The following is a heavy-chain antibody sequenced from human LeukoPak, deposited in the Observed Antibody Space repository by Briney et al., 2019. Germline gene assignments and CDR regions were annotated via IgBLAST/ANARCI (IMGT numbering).Heavy chain of an antibody. Sequence: GGSLRLSCAASGFTVSSNYMSWVRQAPGKGLEWVSVIYSGGSTYYADSVKGRFTISRDNAKNSLYLQMNSLRAEDTAVYYCARDDSSGYYYIFFDYWGQGTLVTVSS. D-gene: IGHD3-22*01. CDR2: IYSGGST. J-gene: IGHJ4*02. V-gene: IGHV3-66*01. CDR3: ARDDSSGYYYIFFDY. CDR1: GFTVSSNY.